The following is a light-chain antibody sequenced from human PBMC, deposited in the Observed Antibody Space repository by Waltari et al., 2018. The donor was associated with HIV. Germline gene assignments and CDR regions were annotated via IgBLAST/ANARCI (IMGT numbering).Light chain of an antibody. J-gene: IGLJ2*01. Sequence: QAAVTQEPSLTVSPGGTIILTCGSSAGAVTTKHYAYWFQQKPGRAPRTLIYDSTNRHSWTPARFSGFLLGDKAVLTLSGALSEDEAVYYCLLFFGATRVFGGGTMVTV. CDR3: LLFFGATRV. CDR1: AGAVTTKHY. V-gene: IGLV7-46*01. CDR2: DST.